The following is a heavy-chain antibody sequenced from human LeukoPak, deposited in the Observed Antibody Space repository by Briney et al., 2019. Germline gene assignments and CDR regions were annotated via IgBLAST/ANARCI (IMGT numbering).Heavy chain of an antibody. CDR3: ARASIVVVIAILSFDY. CDR1: GFTFSSYA. D-gene: IGHD2-21*01. V-gene: IGHV3-30-3*01. J-gene: IGHJ4*02. Sequence: GRSLRLSCAASGFTFSSYAMHWVRQAPGKGLEWVAVISYDGSNKYYADSVKGRFTISRDNSKNTLYLQMNSLRAEDTAVYYCARASIVVVIAILSFDYWGQGTLVTVSS. CDR2: ISYDGSNK.